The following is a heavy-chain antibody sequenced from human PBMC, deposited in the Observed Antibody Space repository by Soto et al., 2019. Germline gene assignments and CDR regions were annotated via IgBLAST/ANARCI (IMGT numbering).Heavy chain of an antibody. CDR2: ISGSGGNR. CDR3: ARFRSGIGWDF. Sequence: EVQVLESGGGLEQPGGSLRLSCAASGFTFRSYVMSWVRQAPGKGLEWVSSISGSGGNRYYADSVKGRLTISRDNSNNTVYLQVDSLRAEDTAIYYFARFRSGIGWDFWGQGTLVTVSS. D-gene: IGHD2-15*01. V-gene: IGHV3-23*01. J-gene: IGHJ4*02. CDR1: GFTFRSYV.